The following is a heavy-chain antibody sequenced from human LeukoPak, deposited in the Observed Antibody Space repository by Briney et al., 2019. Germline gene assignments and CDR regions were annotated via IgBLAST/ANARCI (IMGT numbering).Heavy chain of an antibody. Sequence: TSETLSLTCTVSGGSISSYYWSWIRQPPGKGLEWIGYIYYSGSTNYNPSLKSRVTISVDTSKNQFSLKLSSVTAADTAVYYCARLLSRYNWFDPWGQGTLVTVSS. J-gene: IGHJ5*02. CDR1: GGSISSYY. D-gene: IGHD6-13*01. CDR2: IYYSGST. CDR3: ARLLSRYNWFDP. V-gene: IGHV4-59*01.